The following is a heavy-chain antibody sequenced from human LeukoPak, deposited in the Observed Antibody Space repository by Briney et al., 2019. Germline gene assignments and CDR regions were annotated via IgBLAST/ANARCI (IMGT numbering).Heavy chain of an antibody. CDR1: AYSFPNYG. CDR2: ISPYNGET. CDR3: ARGGNTLIRGVNYGMDV. Sequence: ASVEVSCKASAYSFPNYGISWVRQAPGQGLEWMGWISPYNGETNYVETFKGRVTMTTDTSTSTAYMELRSLRSDDTAVYYCARGGNTLIRGVNYGMDVWGQGTTVTVSS. D-gene: IGHD3-10*01. V-gene: IGHV1-18*01. J-gene: IGHJ6*02.